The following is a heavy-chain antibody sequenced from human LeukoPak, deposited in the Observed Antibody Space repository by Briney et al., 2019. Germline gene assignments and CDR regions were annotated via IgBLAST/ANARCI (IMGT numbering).Heavy chain of an antibody. Sequence: PGRSMRLSCAASGSTLSSYAMSWVRQAPGKGPEWVSGLGCSGVSTCYAESVKGRFTIARVNSKNTLYLEMSSLRAEDTAVYYCAKDLRPGIRLFGWFDPWGQGTLVTVSS. CDR1: GSTLSSYA. V-gene: IGHV3-23*01. D-gene: IGHD3-3*01. CDR3: AKDLRPGIRLFGWFDP. J-gene: IGHJ5*02. CDR2: LGCSGVST.